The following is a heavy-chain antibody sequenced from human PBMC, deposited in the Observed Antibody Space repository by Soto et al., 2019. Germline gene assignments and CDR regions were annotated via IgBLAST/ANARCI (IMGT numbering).Heavy chain of an antibody. J-gene: IGHJ4*02. CDR2: IYHSGST. D-gene: IGHD5-18*01. CDR3: EREVCGYGYGYSDVPYYFDY. V-gene: IGHV4-4*02. CDR1: GGSISSSNW. Sequence: SETLSLTCAVSGGSISSSNWWWWVRQPPGKVLEWIGEIYHSGSTNYNPSLKSRVTISVDKSKNQFSLKLSSVTAADTAVYSCEREVCGYGYGYSDVPYYFDYWGQGTLVTVSS.